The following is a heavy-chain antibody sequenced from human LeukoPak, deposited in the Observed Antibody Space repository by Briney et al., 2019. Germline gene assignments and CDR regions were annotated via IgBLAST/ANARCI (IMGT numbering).Heavy chain of an antibody. CDR2: ISDSGIT. CDR1: GVSISTGVHY. Sequence: SETLSLTCIVSGVSISTGVHYWSWFRQHPGKGPEWIGYISDSGITYFKPSLNSRVTISLDTSKNQCSLKMSSVTAADTAMYSCGRDGALEIPPPLFYSGGQGPL. V-gene: IGHV4-31*03. CDR3: GRDGALEIPPPLFYS. J-gene: IGHJ5*01. D-gene: IGHD3-16*01.